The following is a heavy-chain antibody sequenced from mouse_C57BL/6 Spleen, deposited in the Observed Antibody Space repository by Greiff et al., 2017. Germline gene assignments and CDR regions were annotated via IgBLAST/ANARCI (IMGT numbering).Heavy chain of an antibody. J-gene: IGHJ3*01. V-gene: IGHV1-19*01. CDR3: AREDVYDEGFAN. Sequence: EVHLVESGPVLVKPGASVKMSCKASGYTFTDYYMNWVKQSLGKSLEWIGVINPYNGGTSYNQKFKGKATLTVDKSSSTAYMELNRLTSEDSAVYYCAREDVYDEGFANWGQGTLVTVSA. D-gene: IGHD2-2*01. CDR2: INPYNGGT. CDR1: GYTFTDYY.